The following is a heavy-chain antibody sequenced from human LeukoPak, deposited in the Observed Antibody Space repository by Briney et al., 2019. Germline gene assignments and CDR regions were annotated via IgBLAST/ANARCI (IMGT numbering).Heavy chain of an antibody. V-gene: IGHV3-48*03. CDR1: GFTFSSYE. CDR3: ARFGTGYRSSTSCPRFYYYYYMDV. Sequence: GGSLRLSCAASGFTFSSYEMNWVRQAPGKGLGWVSYISSSGSTIYYADSVKGRFTISRDNAKNSLYLQMNSLRAEDTAVYYCARFGTGYRSSTSCPRFYYYYYMDVWGKGTTVTVSS. J-gene: IGHJ6*03. D-gene: IGHD2-2*01. CDR2: ISSSGSTI.